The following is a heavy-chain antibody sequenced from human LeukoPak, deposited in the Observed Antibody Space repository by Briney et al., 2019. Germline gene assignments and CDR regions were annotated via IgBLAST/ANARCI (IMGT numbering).Heavy chain of an antibody. D-gene: IGHD3-22*01. V-gene: IGHV3-11*01. CDR2: VSRAGSTV. Sequence: GSLILSCAASGFTPSDYYMIWIRQPPATGVEGVSYVSRAGSTVHYVDAVKGRWTNSRDKAEKSLFPQMTNQRAEDTHVDYCVGDSCDSSGCVDHWGHGTLVTVSS. J-gene: IGHJ4*01. CDR1: GFTPSDYY. CDR3: VGDSCDSSGCVDH.